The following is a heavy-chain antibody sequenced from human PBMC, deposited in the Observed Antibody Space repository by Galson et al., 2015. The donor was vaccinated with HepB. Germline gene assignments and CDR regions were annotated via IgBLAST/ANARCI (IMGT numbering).Heavy chain of an antibody. V-gene: IGHV7-4-1*02. Sequence: SVKVSCKASGYTFTTNSMNWVRQAPGQGLEWMGWINTNTGNPTYAQGFTGRFVFSLDTSVSTAYLQISSLKAEDTAVYYCTGDRGPMAKYNWFDPWGQGTLVTVSS. J-gene: IGHJ5*02. CDR1: GYTFTTNS. CDR2: INTNTGNP. CDR3: TGDRGPMAKYNWFDP. D-gene: IGHD5-24*01.